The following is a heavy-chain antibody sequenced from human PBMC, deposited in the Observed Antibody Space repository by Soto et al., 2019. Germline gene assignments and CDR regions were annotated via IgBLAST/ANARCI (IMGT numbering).Heavy chain of an antibody. CDR2: INPKSGGT. CDR1: GYTFSAYY. J-gene: IGHJ4*02. V-gene: IGHV1-2*02. D-gene: IGHD4-17*01. Sequence: QVQLVQSGAEVKKPGASVKVSCKASGYTFSAYYIHWVRQAPGQGPEWMGWINPKSGGTNYAQRLQGRGTMTRDTPSDTAYMELSSLRSDDTAVYYCVRDDYGGNSGVLLDLWGQGTLVTVSS. CDR3: VRDDYGGNSGVLLDL.